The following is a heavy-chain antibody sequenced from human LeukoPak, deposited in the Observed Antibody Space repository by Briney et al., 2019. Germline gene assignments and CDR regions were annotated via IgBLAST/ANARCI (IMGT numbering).Heavy chain of an antibody. D-gene: IGHD3-22*01. CDR2: ISAYNGNT. V-gene: IGHV1-18*01. Sequence: ASVKVSCKASGYTFTSYGISWVRQAPGQGLEWMGWISAYNGNTNYAQKLQGRVTMTTDTSTSTAYMKLRSLRSDDTAVYYCAREEYYDSSGYYYLWGQGTLVTVSS. CDR1: GYTFTSYG. CDR3: AREEYYDSSGYYYL. J-gene: IGHJ5*02.